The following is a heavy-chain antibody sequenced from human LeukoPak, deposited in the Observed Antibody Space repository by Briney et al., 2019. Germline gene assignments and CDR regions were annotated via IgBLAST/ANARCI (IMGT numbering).Heavy chain of an antibody. D-gene: IGHD5-12*01. J-gene: IGHJ6*02. Sequence: PSETLSLTCAVSGGSISSGGYSWSWIRQPPGKGLEWIGYIYHSGSTYYNPSLKSRVTISVDRSKNQFSLKLTSVTAADTAVYYCARHFGRHSGWPVDYYYYYGMDVWGQGTTVTVSS. V-gene: IGHV4-30-2*01. CDR3: ARHFGRHSGWPVDYYYYYGMDV. CDR1: GGSISSGGYS. CDR2: IYHSGST.